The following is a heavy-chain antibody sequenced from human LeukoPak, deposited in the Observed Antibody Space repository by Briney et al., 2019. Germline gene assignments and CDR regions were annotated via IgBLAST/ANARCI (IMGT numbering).Heavy chain of an antibody. J-gene: IGHJ4*02. V-gene: IGHV1-69-2*01. CDR3: AKVSSTLAAAGALSFDY. CDR1: GYTFTDYF. D-gene: IGHD6-13*01. Sequence: ASVKVSCKASGYTFTDYFIHWVQQAPGKGLEWMGHVYPGDGEAVYADRFQRRVTFTADTSTGTAYMDVSSLTSDASAVYYCAKVSSTLAAAGALSFDYWGQGTLVIVSS. CDR2: VYPGDGEA.